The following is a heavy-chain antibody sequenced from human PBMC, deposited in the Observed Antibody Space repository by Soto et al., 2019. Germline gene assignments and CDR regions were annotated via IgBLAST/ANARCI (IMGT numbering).Heavy chain of an antibody. CDR2: IYSGDNT. J-gene: IGHJ4*02. D-gene: IGHD6-19*01. V-gene: IGHV3-66*01. CDR3: ARFPRIALAAFDC. CDR1: GFTVTSDY. Sequence: GGSLRLSCAASGFTVTSDYMSWVRQAPGKGLEWVSTIYSGDNTYYADSVKGRFIISRDKSKNTLYLQMNNLRAEDTAVYYCARFPRIALAAFDCWGQGTLVTVSS.